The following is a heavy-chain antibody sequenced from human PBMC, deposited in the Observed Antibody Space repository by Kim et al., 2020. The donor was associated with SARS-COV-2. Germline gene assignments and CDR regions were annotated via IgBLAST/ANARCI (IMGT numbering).Heavy chain of an antibody. V-gene: IGHV3-23*01. CDR1: GFTFSSYA. J-gene: IGHJ4*02. CDR3: AKDPSGIAVADPGPREQEMFDY. CDR2: ISGSGGST. Sequence: GGSLRLSCAASGFTFSSYAMSWVRQAPGKGLEWVSPISGSGGSTYYADSVKGRFTISRDNSKNTLYLQMNSLRAEDTAVYYCAKDPSGIAVADPGPREQEMFDYWGQGTLVTVSS. D-gene: IGHD6-19*01.